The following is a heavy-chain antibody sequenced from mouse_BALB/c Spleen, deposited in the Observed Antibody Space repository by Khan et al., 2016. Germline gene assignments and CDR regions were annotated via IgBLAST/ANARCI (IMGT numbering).Heavy chain of an antibody. CDR2: IDPYSGDT. V-gene: IGHV1-37*01. D-gene: IGHD2-3*01. CDR3: VPDGHYAY. J-gene: IGHJ3*01. CDR1: GYSFTDYF. Sequence: MQLEESGPELVKPGASVKISCKASGYSFTDYFMNWVKQSHGKSLEWIGRIDPYSGDTFYNQKFKGKATLTVDKSSTTAHMDLLSLTSEDSAVXYCVPDGHYAYWGQGTLVTVSA.